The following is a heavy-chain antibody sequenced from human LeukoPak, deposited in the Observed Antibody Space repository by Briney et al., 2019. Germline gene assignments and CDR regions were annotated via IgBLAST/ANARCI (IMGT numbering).Heavy chain of an antibody. D-gene: IGHD6-19*01. V-gene: IGHV4-34*01. CDR1: GGSFSGYY. CDR3: ARLFVVAGHYGMDV. J-gene: IGHJ6*02. CDR2: INHSGST. Sequence: PSETLSLTCAVYGGSFSGYYWSWIRQPPGKGLEWIGEINHSGSTNYNPSLKSRVTISVDTSKNQFSLKLSSVTAADTAVYYCARLFVVAGHYGMDVWGQGTTVTVSS.